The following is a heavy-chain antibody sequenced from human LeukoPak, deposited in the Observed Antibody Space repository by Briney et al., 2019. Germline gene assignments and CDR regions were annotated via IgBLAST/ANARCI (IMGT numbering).Heavy chain of an antibody. J-gene: IGHJ4*02. CDR3: ARGRDGYTAEYDY. Sequence: ASVKVSCKASGGTFSSYAISWVRQAPGQGLEWMGGIIPIFGTANYAQKFQGRVTITADESTSTAYMELSSLGSEDTAVYYCARGRDGYTAEYDYWGQGTLVTVSS. D-gene: IGHD5-24*01. V-gene: IGHV1-69*13. CDR1: GGTFSSYA. CDR2: IIPIFGTA.